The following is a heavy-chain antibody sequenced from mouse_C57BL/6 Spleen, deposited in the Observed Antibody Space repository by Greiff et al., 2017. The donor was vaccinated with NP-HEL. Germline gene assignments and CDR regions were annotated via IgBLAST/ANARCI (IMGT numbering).Heavy chain of an antibody. Sequence: QVQLKQSGPGLVQPSQSLSITCTVSGFSLTSYGVHWVRQSPGKGLEWLGVIWRGGSTDYNAAFMSRLSITKDNSKSQVFFKMNSLQADDTAIYYCATLYYYGSSHHWYFDVWGTGTTVTVSS. V-gene: IGHV2-5*01. CDR1: GFSLTSYG. CDR3: ATLYYYGSSHHWYFDV. CDR2: IWRGGST. J-gene: IGHJ1*03. D-gene: IGHD1-1*01.